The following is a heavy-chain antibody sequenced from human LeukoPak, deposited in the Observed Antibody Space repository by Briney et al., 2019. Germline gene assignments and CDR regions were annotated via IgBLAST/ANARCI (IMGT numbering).Heavy chain of an antibody. CDR2: IYYSGST. D-gene: IGHD6-19*01. CDR1: GGSISSSSYY. V-gene: IGHV4-39*01. J-gene: IGHJ3*02. Sequence: KPSETLSLTCTVSGGSISSSSYYWGWIRQPPGKGLEWIGSIYYSGSTYYNPSLKSRVTISVDTSKNQFSLKLSSVTAADTAVYYCARHRAIGVQYSSGWTDAFDIWGQGTMVTVSS. CDR3: ARHRAIGVQYSSGWTDAFDI.